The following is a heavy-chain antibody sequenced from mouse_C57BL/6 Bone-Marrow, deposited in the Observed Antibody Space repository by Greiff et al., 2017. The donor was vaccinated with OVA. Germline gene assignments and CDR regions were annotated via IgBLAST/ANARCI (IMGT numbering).Heavy chain of an antibody. Sequence: SGYSFTDYNMNWVKQRNGKSLEWIGVINPNYGTTSYNQKFKGKATLTVDQSSSTAYMQLNSLTSEDSAVYYCAFYYGSSYRYFDVWGTGTTVTVSS. CDR3: AFYYGSSYRYFDV. CDR2: INPNYGTT. J-gene: IGHJ1*03. V-gene: IGHV1-39*01. CDR1: GYSFTDYN. D-gene: IGHD1-1*01.